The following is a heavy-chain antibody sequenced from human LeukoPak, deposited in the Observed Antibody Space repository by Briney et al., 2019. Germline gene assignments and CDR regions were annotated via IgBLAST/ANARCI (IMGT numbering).Heavy chain of an antibody. CDR3: ARGRLTWDHCWFDP. CDR1: GGSISTGTYY. V-gene: IGHV4-61*02. J-gene: IGHJ5*02. CDR2: IYSSRST. Sequence: SETLSLTCTVTGGSISTGTYYWRWIRQPAGKGLEWIGRIYSSRSTNYNPSLKSRVTISIDTSKNQFSLNLSSVTAADTAVYYCARGRLTWDHCWFDPWGQGALVTVSS. D-gene: IGHD1-26*01.